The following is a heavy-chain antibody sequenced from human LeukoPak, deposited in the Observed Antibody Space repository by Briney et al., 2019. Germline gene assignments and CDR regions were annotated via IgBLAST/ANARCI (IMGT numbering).Heavy chain of an antibody. J-gene: IGHJ3*02. CDR3: ARRCVSGYDNDAFDI. D-gene: IGHD5-12*01. CDR1: GGTFSSYT. V-gene: IGHV1-69*02. Sequence: SVKVSCKASGGTFSSYTISWVRQAPGQGLEWMGRIIPILGIANYAQKFQGRVTITADKSTSTAYMELSSLRSEDTAVYYCARRCVSGYDNDAFDIWGQGTMATVSS. CDR2: IIPILGIA.